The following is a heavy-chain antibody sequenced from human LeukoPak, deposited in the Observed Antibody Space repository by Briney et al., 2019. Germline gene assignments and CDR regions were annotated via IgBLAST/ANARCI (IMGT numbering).Heavy chain of an antibody. CDR1: GGSFSGYY. CDR2: IYYSGSA. J-gene: IGHJ4*02. D-gene: IGHD5-12*01. V-gene: IGHV4-59*01. Sequence: SETLSLTCAVYGGSFSGYYWSWIRQPPGKGLEWIGYIYYSGSASYNPSLKSRVTISVDTSKNQFSLRLSSVTAADTAVYYCASESIVTTSFDYWGQGTLVTVSS. CDR3: ASESIVTTSFDY.